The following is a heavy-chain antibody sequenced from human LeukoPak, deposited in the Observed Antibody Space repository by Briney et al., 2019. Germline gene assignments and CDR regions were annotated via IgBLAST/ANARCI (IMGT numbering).Heavy chain of an antibody. CDR1: GGSISSYY. V-gene: IGHV4-39*01. J-gene: IGHJ4*02. CDR3: ARPYSSSSYYFDY. D-gene: IGHD6-6*01. Sequence: PSETLSLTCTVSGGSISSYYWGWIRQTPGKGLEWIGSIYYSGSTYYNPSLKSRVTISVDTSKNQFSLKLSSVTAADTAVYYCARPYSSSSYYFDYWGQGTLVTVSS. CDR2: IYYSGST.